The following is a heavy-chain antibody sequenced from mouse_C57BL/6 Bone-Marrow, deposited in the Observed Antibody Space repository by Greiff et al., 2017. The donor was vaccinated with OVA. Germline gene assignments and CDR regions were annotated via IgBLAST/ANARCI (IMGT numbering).Heavy chain of an antibody. CDR2: IDPETGGT. Sequence: QVQLQQSGAELVRPGASVTLSCKASGYTFTDYEMHWVQQTPVHGLEWIGAIDPETGGTAYNHKFKGKAILTADKSYSTAYMELRSLTSEDSSVYDCTKLGYDWGQGTTLTVSS. CDR1: GYTFTDYE. V-gene: IGHV1-15*01. D-gene: IGHD4-1*01. CDR3: TKLGYD. J-gene: IGHJ2*01.